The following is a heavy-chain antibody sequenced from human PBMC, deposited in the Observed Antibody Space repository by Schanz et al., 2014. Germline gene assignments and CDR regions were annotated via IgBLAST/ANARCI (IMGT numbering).Heavy chain of an antibody. J-gene: IGHJ6*02. CDR2: IYYSGST. Sequence: QVQLHESGPGLVKPSETLSLTCTVSGDSISNYYWTWIRQPPGKRLEWIGYIYYSGSTKYNPSLKSRFTMSVDTSKKQFSLRLSSVSAADTAVYYCARYPGYSGQYGLDVWGQGTTVTVSS. V-gene: IGHV4-59*08. D-gene: IGHD6-13*01. CDR3: ARYPGYSGQYGLDV. CDR1: GDSISNYY.